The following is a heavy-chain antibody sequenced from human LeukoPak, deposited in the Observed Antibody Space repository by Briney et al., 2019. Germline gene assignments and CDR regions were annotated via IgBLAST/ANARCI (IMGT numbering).Heavy chain of an antibody. CDR2: IYTGDSDT. Sequence: GESLKISCKASGYSFTSYLSGWVRQMRGKVLEWMGIIYTGDSDTRYSPSFQGHVTISADKSISTAYLQWSSLKASDTAMYYCARGSEDSSSELRENWFDPWGQGTLVTVSS. J-gene: IGHJ5*02. D-gene: IGHD6-13*01. CDR1: GYSFTSYL. CDR3: ARGSEDSSSELRENWFDP. V-gene: IGHV5-51*01.